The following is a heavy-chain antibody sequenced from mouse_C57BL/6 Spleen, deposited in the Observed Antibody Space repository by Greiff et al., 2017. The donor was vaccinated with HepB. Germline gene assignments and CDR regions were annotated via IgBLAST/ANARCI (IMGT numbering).Heavy chain of an antibody. CDR1: GYTFTSYW. CDR3: ARGATVVPIAY. J-gene: IGHJ3*01. D-gene: IGHD1-1*01. V-gene: IGHV1-64*01. CDR2: IHPNSGST. Sequence: VQLQQSGAELVKPGASVKLSCKASGYTFTSYWMHWVKQRPGQGLEWIGMIHPNSGSTNYNEKFKSKATLTVDKASSTAYMQLSSLTSEDSAVYYCARGATVVPIAYWGQGTLVTVSA.